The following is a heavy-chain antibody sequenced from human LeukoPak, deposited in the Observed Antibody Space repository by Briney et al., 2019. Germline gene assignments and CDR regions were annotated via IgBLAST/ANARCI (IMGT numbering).Heavy chain of an antibody. J-gene: IGHJ4*02. D-gene: IGHD6-13*01. V-gene: IGHV3-30*02. Sequence: PGGSLRLSCAATGFTFSSYGMDWVRHAPGKGLEWVAFIRYDGSDKYYADSVRGRFTISRDNSKNTLYLQMNSLRAEDTAVYYCAKTTGGSTWYLDYWGQGTLVTVSS. CDR1: GFTFSSYG. CDR2: IRYDGSDK. CDR3: AKTTGGSTWYLDY.